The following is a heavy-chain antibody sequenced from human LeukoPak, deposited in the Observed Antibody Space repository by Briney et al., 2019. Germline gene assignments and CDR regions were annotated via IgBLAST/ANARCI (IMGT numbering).Heavy chain of an antibody. V-gene: IGHV1-46*01. CDR2: INPSGGST. CDR1: GYTFTSYY. Sequence: ASVKVSCKASGYTFTSYYMHWVRQAPGQGLEWMGIINPSGGSTSYAQKFQGRVTMTRDMSTSTVYMELSSLRSEDTAVYYCARSRYYYDSSGYYYVGGTGFDYWGQGTPVTVSS. J-gene: IGHJ4*02. CDR3: ARSRYYYDSSGYYYVGGTGFDY. D-gene: IGHD3-22*01.